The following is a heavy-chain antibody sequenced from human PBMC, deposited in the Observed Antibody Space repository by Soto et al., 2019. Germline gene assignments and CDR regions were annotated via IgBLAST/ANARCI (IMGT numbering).Heavy chain of an antibody. CDR3: ARVATVTTHAY. CDR1: GGSISSGDYY. V-gene: IGHV4-30-4*01. J-gene: IGHJ4*02. D-gene: IGHD4-17*01. Sequence: TLSLTCTVSGGSISSGDYYWSWIRQPPGKGLEWIGYIYYSGSTYYNPSLKSRVTISVDTSKNQFSLKLSSVTAADTAVYYCARVATVTTHAYWGQGTLVTVSS. CDR2: IYYSGST.